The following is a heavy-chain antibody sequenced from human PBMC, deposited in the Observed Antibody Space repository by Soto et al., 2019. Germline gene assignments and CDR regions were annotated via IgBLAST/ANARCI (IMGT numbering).Heavy chain of an antibody. CDR3: AKKVPPGSGDYNYFCGMDV. CDR2: ISYDGNNK. Sequence: QVQLVESGGGVVQPGGSLRLSCVASGFTFSSFPMHWVRQAPGKGLEWVAIISYDGNNKYYADSVKGRFTISRDNSKNTLYLQMSSLRAEDTAVYYCAKKVPPGSGDYNYFCGMDVWGQGTTVTVSS. D-gene: IGHD3-22*01. J-gene: IGHJ6*02. CDR1: GFTFSSFP. V-gene: IGHV3-30-3*02.